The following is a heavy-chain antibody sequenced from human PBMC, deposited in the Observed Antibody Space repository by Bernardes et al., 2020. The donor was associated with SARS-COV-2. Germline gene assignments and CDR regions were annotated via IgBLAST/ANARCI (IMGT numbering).Heavy chain of an antibody. V-gene: IGHV3-23*01. CDR2: ISGSGGST. J-gene: IGHJ6*02. CDR1: GFIFSRNA. Sequence: GGSLRLSCAASGFIFSRNAMTWVRQAPGKGLEWVSGISGSGGSTYYADSVKGRFTISRDNSNNTLNLEMNSLKAEDTAIYFCAKCIQGSYAMDVWGQGTTVTVS. CDR3: AKCIQGSYAMDV. D-gene: IGHD5-18*01.